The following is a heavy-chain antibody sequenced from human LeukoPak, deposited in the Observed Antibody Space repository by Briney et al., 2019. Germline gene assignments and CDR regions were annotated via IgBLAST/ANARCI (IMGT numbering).Heavy chain of an antibody. V-gene: IGHV3-53*01. CDR1: GFTVSSNY. D-gene: IGHD6-19*01. CDR3: ARAWSGWNYFVY. J-gene: IGHJ4*02. Sequence: GGSLRLSCAASGFTVSSNYMSWVRPAPGKGLEWVSVIYSGGSTYYADSVKGRFTLSRDNSKNTLYLQMNSLRAEDTAVYYCARAWSGWNYFVYWGQGTLVTVSS. CDR2: IYSGGST.